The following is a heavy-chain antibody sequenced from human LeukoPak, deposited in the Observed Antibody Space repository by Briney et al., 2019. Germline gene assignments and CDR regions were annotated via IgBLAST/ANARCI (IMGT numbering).Heavy chain of an antibody. CDR1: GRSIDSAY. D-gene: IGHD2-2*01. CDR3: ARVYQSAEYYFDY. CDR2: IYYTGST. J-gene: IGHJ4*02. Sequence: PSHTLSLTCTLSGRSIDSAYCSWIRHPPGKGLGCIVFIYYTGSTQYHPSLNTPFTISLDTSKNHFSLKLSYVTAPHSAVFYCARVYQSAEYYFDYWGQGNLVSVSS. V-gene: IGHV4-59*07.